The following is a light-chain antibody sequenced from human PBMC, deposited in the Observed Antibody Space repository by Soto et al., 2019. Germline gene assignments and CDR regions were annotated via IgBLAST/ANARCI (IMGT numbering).Light chain of an antibody. CDR2: EVS. Sequence: QSVLTQPASVSGSPGQSITISCSGTSSDVGGLNYVSWYQHHPGNAPKLIIYEVSYRPSGVSDRFSGSKSDNTASLTISGLQTDDEADYYCSSFTISSTWVFGGGTKVTVL. CDR1: SSDVGGLNY. V-gene: IGLV2-14*01. J-gene: IGLJ3*02. CDR3: SSFTISSTWV.